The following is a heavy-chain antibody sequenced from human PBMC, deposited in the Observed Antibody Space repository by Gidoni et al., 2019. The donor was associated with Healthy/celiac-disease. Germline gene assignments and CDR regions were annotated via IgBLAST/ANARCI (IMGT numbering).Heavy chain of an antibody. J-gene: IGHJ4*02. CDR3: ARREAAGIGY. CDR1: GFTFSSYG. CDR2: IWYDGSNK. V-gene: IGHV3-33*01. Sequence: QVQLVESGGGVVQPGRSLRLSCSASGFTFSSYGMHWVRQAPGKGLEWVAVIWYDGSNKYYADSVKGRFTIARDNSKNTLYLQMNSLRAEDTAVYYCARREAAGIGYWGQGTLVTVSS. D-gene: IGHD6-13*01.